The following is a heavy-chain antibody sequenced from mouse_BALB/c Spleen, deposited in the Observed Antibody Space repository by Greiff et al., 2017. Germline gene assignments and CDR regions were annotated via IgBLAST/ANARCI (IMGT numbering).Heavy chain of an antibody. CDR1: GYTFTSYW. CDR2: INPSTGYT. D-gene: IGHD4-1*01. V-gene: IGHV1-7*01. J-gene: IGHJ4*01. CDR3: ARYPYPRLAYAMDY. Sequence: QAQLQQSGAELAKPGASVKMSCKASGYTFTSYWMHWVNQRPGQGLEWIGYINPSTGYTEYNQKFKDKATLTADKSSSTAYMQLSSLTSEDSAVYYCARYPYPRLAYAMDYWGQGTSVTVSS.